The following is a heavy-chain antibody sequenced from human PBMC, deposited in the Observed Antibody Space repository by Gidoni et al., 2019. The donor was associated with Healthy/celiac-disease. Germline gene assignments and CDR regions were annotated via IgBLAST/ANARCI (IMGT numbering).Heavy chain of an antibody. Sequence: QVQLAQSGSELKTPRASVKVSCQASGYPFNSYAMNWVRQAPGQGLEWMGWINTNTGNPTYAQGFTGRFVFSLDTSVSTAYLQISSLKAEDTAVYYCARAPGYQLLRFVDEAFDIWGQGTMVTVSS. CDR2: INTNTGNP. CDR1: GYPFNSYA. D-gene: IGHD2-2*01. CDR3: ARAPGYQLLRFVDEAFDI. J-gene: IGHJ3*02. V-gene: IGHV7-4-1*02.